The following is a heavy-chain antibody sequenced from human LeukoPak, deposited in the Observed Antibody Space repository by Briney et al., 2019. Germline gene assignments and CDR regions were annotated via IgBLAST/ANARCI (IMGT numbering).Heavy chain of an antibody. CDR3: AKLRASDLRDFDY. CDR1: GFTFSSYA. V-gene: IGHV3-23*01. Sequence: GGSLRLSCAASGFTFSSYAMSWVRQAPGKGLEWVSTISGSDGSTYYADSVKGRFTISRDNSKNALYLQMNSLRAEDTAVYYCAKLRASDLRDFDYWGQGTLVTVSS. J-gene: IGHJ4*02. CDR2: ISGSDGST. D-gene: IGHD3-9*01.